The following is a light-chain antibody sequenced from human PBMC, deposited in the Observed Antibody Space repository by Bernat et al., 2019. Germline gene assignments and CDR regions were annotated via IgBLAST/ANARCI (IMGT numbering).Light chain of an antibody. J-gene: IGKJ4*01. CDR1: QSISGW. CDR3: QQYDNWPLT. V-gene: IGKV1-5*03. Sequence: DIQLTQSPSFLSASVGDRVTITCRASQSISGWLAWHQQKPGKAPRLLMYKASSLESGVPSRFSGSGSGTEFTLTISSLQPDDFATYYCQQYDNWPLTFGGGTKVEIK. CDR2: KAS.